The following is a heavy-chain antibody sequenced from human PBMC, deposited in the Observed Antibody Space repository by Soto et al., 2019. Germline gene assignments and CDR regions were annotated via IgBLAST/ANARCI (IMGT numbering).Heavy chain of an antibody. CDR3: ASSRALRDCFDY. CDR1: GGTFSSYA. CDR2: IIPIFGTA. V-gene: IGHV1-69*06. J-gene: IGHJ4*02. Sequence: QVQLVQSGAEVKKPGSSVKVSCKASGGTFSSYAISWVRQAPGQGHEWMGGIIPIFGTANYAQKFQGRVTITADKSTSTAYLELSSLRSEDTAVYYCASSRALRDCFDYWGQGTLVTVSS. D-gene: IGHD2-2*01.